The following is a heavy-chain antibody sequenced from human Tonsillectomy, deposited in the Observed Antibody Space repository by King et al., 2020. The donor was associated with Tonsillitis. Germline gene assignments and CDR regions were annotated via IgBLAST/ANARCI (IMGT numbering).Heavy chain of an antibody. CDR1: GGSISSSSYF. CDR2: IYYSGST. Sequence: QLQESGPGLVKPSETLSLTCKVSGGSISSSSYFWDWIRQPPGKGLGWMGSIYYSGSTYYNPSLKRRVTISVDTPKNQFSLKLSSVTAADTAVYYCARRATGIVVVPATRDAFDIWGQGTMVTVSS. J-gene: IGHJ3*02. V-gene: IGHV4-39*01. D-gene: IGHD2-2*01. CDR3: ARRATGIVVVPATRDAFDI.